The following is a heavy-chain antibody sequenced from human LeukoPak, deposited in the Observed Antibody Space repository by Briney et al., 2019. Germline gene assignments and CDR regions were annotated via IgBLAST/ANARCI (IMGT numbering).Heavy chain of an antibody. V-gene: IGHV4-34*01. D-gene: IGHD1-26*01. J-gene: IGHJ4*02. CDR3: ARGPGTNFDY. CDR1: GGSFSGYY. Sequence: SETLSLTCAVYGGSFSGYYWSWSRQPPGKGLEWIGEINHSGSTNYNPSLKSRVTISVDTSRNQFSLKLSSVTAADTAVYYCARGPGTNFDYWGQATLVTVSS. CDR2: INHSGST.